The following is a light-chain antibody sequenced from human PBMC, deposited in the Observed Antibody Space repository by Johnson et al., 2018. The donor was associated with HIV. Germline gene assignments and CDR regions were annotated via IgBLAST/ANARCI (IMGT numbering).Light chain of an antibody. Sequence: QSVLTQPPSVSAAPGQKVTISCSGSSSTIGNNFVSWYQVLPGTAPKLLIYKDNERPSGIPDRFSGSKSGTSATLGITGLQTGDAADYYCGTWDSSLSTGGVFGTWTKVTVL. CDR2: KDN. J-gene: IGLJ1*01. V-gene: IGLV1-51*02. CDR3: GTWDSSLSTGGV. CDR1: SSTIGNNF.